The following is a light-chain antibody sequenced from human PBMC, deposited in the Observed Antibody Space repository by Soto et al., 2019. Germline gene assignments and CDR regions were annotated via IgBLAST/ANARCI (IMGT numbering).Light chain of an antibody. CDR3: QTWGTGIYVV. CDR1: SGHSSYA. J-gene: IGLJ2*01. V-gene: IGLV4-69*01. Sequence: QPVLTQSPSASASLGASVKLTCTLSSGHSSYAIAWHQQQPEKGPRYLMKLNSDGSHSKGDGIPDRFSGSSSGAERYLTISSLQSEDEADYYCQTWGTGIYVVFGGGTKVPS. CDR2: LNSDGSH.